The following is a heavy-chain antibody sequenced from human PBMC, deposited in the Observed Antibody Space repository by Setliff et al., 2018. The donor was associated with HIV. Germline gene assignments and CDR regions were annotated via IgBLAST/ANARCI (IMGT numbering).Heavy chain of an antibody. J-gene: IGHJ4*02. CDR1: GFTFSSYS. D-gene: IGHD5-12*01. CDR2: ISSSSSTI. CDR3: AKDRTDVAATIANY. Sequence: PGGSLRLSCAASGFTFSSYSMNWVRQAPGKGLEWVSYISSSSSTIYYADSVKGRFTISRDNSKNTLYLQMNSLRAEDTAVYYCAKDRTDVAATIANYWGQGTLVTVSS. V-gene: IGHV3-48*01.